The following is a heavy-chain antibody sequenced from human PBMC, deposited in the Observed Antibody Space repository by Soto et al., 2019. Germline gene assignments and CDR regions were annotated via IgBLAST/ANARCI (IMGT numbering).Heavy chain of an antibody. Sequence: TLSLTCTVSGGSISSGDYYWSWIRHPPGKGLEWIGYIYYSGSTYYSPSLKSRVTISVDTSKNQFSLKLSSVTAADTAVYYCARVDSSGYQPFDYWGQGTLVTVSS. CDR2: IYYSGST. J-gene: IGHJ4*02. CDR1: GGSISSGDYY. V-gene: IGHV4-30-4*01. CDR3: ARVDSSGYQPFDY. D-gene: IGHD3-22*01.